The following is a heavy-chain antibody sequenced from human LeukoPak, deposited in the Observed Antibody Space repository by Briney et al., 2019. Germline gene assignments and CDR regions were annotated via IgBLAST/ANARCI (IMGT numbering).Heavy chain of an antibody. J-gene: IGHJ4*02. CDR2: IYHSESA. CDR3: ARVASYNYGNFEC. V-gene: IGHV4-38-2*02. Sequence: SSETLSLTCTVSGYSISSGYYWAWIRQPPGKGLEWIGSIYHSESAYYNPSVESRVSISVDTSKNQFSLKLSSVTAADTAVYYCARVASYNYGNFECWGQGTLVTVSS. D-gene: IGHD5-18*01. CDR1: GYSISSGYY.